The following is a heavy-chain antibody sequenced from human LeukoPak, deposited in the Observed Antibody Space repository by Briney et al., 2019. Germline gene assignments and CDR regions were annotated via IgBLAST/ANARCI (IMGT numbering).Heavy chain of an antibody. CDR2: ISSESSYI. D-gene: IGHD2-15*01. J-gene: IGHJ4*02. V-gene: IGHV3-21*01. CDR3: ARDLRRILDY. Sequence: PGGSLRLSCAASGFTFSSYSMNWVRQAPGKGLEWVSSISSESSYIYYTDSLKGRFTISRGNAKNSLYLQMNGLRAEDTAVYYCARDLRRILDYWGQGTLVTVSS. CDR1: GFTFSSYS.